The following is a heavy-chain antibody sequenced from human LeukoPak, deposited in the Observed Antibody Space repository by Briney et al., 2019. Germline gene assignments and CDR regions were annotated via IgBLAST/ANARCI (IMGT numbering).Heavy chain of an antibody. J-gene: IGHJ5*02. V-gene: IGHV3-30*02. D-gene: IGHD2-2*02. CDR3: ASSYLGYCSSTSCYTGVYNWFDP. Sequence: PGGSLRLSCAASGFTFSSYGMHWVRQAPGKGLEWVAFIRYDGSNKYYADSVKGRFTISRDNSKNTLYLQMNSLRAEDTAVYYCASSYLGYCSSTSCYTGVYNWFDPWGQGTLVTVSS. CDR2: IRYDGSNK. CDR1: GFTFSSYG.